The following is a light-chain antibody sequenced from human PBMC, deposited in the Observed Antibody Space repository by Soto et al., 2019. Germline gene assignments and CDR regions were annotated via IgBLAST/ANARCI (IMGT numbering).Light chain of an antibody. Sequence: DIQLTQSPSFLPASVGDRVNITCRASQGIRNYLAWYQQKPGKAPKLLIYGASTLQSGVPPRFSGSGSGTEFALTISSLQPEEFATYYGQQLNSNPLTFGPGTKVDI. V-gene: IGKV1-9*01. CDR1: QGIRNY. CDR3: QQLNSNPLT. J-gene: IGKJ3*01. CDR2: GAS.